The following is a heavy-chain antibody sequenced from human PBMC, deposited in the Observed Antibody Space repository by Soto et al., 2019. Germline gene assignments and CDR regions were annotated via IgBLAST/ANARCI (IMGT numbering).Heavy chain of an antibody. CDR2: MNPISGTP. V-gene: IGHV1-69*13. CDR1: GGTVSSFA. CDR3: TREWSRADFGVGPPMRDNWFDP. J-gene: IGHJ5*02. Sequence: SVKVSCKSSGGTVSSFAISWVRQAPGQGLEWMGEMNPISGTPNYAKKFQGRVTITADESTFTAYMELSNLRSDDTAVYYCTREWSRADFGVGPPMRDNWFDPWGQGTLVTVSS. D-gene: IGHD3-3*01.